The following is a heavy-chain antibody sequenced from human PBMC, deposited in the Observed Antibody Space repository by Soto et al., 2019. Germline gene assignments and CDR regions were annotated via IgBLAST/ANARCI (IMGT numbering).Heavy chain of an antibody. CDR2: INPNSGAT. Sequence: QVPLVQSGAEVRKPGASVRVSCKASGYTFTGHYIHWVRQAPGQGLEWMGWINPNSGATNYAQKFQDWVSMSRDTSITAAYMELTRLRSHATAVYYSARGARHVVDSDFRAAYFTYFDQWGQGTLVTVSS. CDR1: GYTFTGHY. D-gene: IGHD3-3*01. J-gene: IGHJ4*02. V-gene: IGHV1-2*04. CDR3: ARGARHVVDSDFRAAYFTYFDQ.